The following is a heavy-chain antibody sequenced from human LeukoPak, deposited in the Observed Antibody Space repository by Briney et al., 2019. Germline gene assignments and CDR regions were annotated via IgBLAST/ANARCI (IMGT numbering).Heavy chain of an antibody. V-gene: IGHV3-30-3*01. CDR1: GFTFSDHF. CDR2: ISYDGSKK. J-gene: IGHJ4*02. CDR3: ARDQGSGSYQGSFDY. D-gene: IGHD1-26*01. Sequence: GGSLRLSCTGSGFTFSDHFMTWIRQAPGKGLEWVAVISYDGSKKYYTDSVKGRFTISRDNSKNTLYLQMNSLRAEDTAVYYCARDQGSGSYQGSFDYWGQGTLVTVSS.